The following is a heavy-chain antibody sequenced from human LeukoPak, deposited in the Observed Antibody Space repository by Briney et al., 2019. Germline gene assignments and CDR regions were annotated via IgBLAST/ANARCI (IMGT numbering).Heavy chain of an antibody. CDR2: IKQDGSEK. Sequence: PGGSLRLSCAASGFTFSSYWMSWVRQAPGKGLEWVANIKQDGSEKYYVDSVKGRFTISRDNAKNSLYLQMNSLRAEDTAVYYCARGPLLLWFGELGFFDYWGQGTLVTLSS. D-gene: IGHD3-10*01. CDR1: GFTFSSYW. V-gene: IGHV3-7*01. J-gene: IGHJ4*02. CDR3: ARGPLLLWFGELGFFDY.